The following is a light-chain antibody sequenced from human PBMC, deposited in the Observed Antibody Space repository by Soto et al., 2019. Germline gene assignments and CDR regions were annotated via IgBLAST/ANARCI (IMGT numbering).Light chain of an antibody. Sequence: EIVLTQSPATLFLSPGERATLSCRASQSFSSYLAWYQQKPGQAPRLLIYDASNRATGIPARFSGSGSGTDFTLTISSLEPEDFAVYYCQQRSNWLGTFGQGTKVDIK. V-gene: IGKV3-11*01. CDR1: QSFSSY. CDR2: DAS. CDR3: QQRSNWLGT. J-gene: IGKJ2*01.